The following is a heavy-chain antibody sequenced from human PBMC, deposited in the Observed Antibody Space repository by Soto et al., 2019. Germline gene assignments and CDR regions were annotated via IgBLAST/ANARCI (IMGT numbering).Heavy chain of an antibody. CDR2: INPSGGST. D-gene: IGHD3-22*01. J-gene: IGHJ6*02. CDR3: ARSTRITMIPYYYYYGMDV. CDR1: GYTFTSYY. Sequence: QVQLVQSGAEVKKPGASVKVSCKASGYTFTSYYMHWVRQAPGQGLEWMGIINPSGGSTSYAQKFQGRVTMTRDTSTSTVYMELSSLRSEDTAVYYCARSTRITMIPYYYYYGMDVWGQGTTVTVSS. V-gene: IGHV1-46*01.